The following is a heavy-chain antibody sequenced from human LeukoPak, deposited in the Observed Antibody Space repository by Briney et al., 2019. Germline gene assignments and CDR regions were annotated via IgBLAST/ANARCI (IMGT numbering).Heavy chain of an antibody. CDR2: IYYSGST. CDR3: ARGSKDSSGWYRYYYYYYGMDV. D-gene: IGHD6-19*01. Sequence: PSETLSLTCTVSGGSISSYYWSWIRQPPGKGLEWIGYIYYSGSTNYNPSLKSRVTISVDTSKNQFSLKLSSVTAADTAVYYCARGSKDSSGWYRYYYYYYGMDVWGQGTTVTVSS. J-gene: IGHJ6*02. CDR1: GGSISSYY. V-gene: IGHV4-59*01.